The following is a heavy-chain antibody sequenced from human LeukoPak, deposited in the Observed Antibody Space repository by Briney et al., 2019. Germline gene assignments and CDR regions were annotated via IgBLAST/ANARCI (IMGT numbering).Heavy chain of an antibody. CDR1: GGSFSGYY. D-gene: IGHD6-6*01. CDR2: INHSGST. Sequence: SETLSLTCAVYGGSFSGYYWSWIRQPPEKGLEWIGEINHSGSTNYNPSLKSRVTISVDTSKNQFSLKLSSVTAADTAVYYCAREYSSSSSPRFDYWGQGTLVTVSS. CDR3: AREYSSSSSPRFDY. V-gene: IGHV4-34*01. J-gene: IGHJ4*02.